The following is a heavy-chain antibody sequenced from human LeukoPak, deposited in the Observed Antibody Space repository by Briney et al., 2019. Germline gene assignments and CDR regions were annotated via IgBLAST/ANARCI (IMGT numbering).Heavy chain of an antibody. CDR1: GGTFSSYA. CDR2: IIPIFGTA. CDR3: ARAGSYGDSDYYFDY. Sequence: SVKVSCKASGGTFSSYAISWVRQAPGQGREWMGGIIPIFGTADYAQKFQGRVTITADESTSTAYMELSSLRSEDTAVYYCARAGSYGDSDYYFDYWGQGTLFTVSS. D-gene: IGHD4-17*01. J-gene: IGHJ4*02. V-gene: IGHV1-69*13.